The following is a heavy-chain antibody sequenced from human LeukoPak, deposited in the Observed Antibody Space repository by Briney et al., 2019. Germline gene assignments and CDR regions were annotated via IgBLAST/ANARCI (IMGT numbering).Heavy chain of an antibody. CDR2: ISGSGGSGGNT. J-gene: IGHJ4*02. CDR1: GFTFSSYA. D-gene: IGHD6-19*01. Sequence: GGSLRLSCAASGFTFSSYAMSWVRQAPGKGLEWVSGISGSGGSGGNTNYADSVKGRFTISRDNSKNTLYLQMNSLRAEDTAVYYCAKDKGDGSGWDVFDYWGQGTLVTVAS. CDR3: AKDKGDGSGWDVFDY. V-gene: IGHV3-23*01.